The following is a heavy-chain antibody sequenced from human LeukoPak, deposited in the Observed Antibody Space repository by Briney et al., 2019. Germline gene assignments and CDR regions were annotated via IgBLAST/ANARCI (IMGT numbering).Heavy chain of an antibody. CDR2: ISGSGGST. V-gene: IGHV3-23*01. CDR1: GFTFCSYG. CDR3: AKGQQWLVPYYFDY. Sequence: GGSLRLSCAASGFTFCSYGMSWVRQAPGKGLEWVSAISGSGGSTYYADSVKGRFTISRDNSKNTLYLQMNSLRAEDTAVYYCAKGQQWLVPYYFDYWGQGTLVTVSS. J-gene: IGHJ4*02. D-gene: IGHD6-19*01.